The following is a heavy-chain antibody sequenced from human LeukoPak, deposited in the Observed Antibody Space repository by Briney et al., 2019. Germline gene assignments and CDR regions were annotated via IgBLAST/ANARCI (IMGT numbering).Heavy chain of an antibody. V-gene: IGHV4-4*02. D-gene: IGHD3-3*01. CDR2: INHSGST. Sequence: PSGTLSLTCAVSGGSISSSNWWSWVRQPPGKGLEWIGEINHSGSTNYNPSLKSRATISVDTSKNQFSLKLSSVTAADTAVYYCARGCTIFGVVPRGWFDPWGQGTLVTVSS. J-gene: IGHJ5*02. CDR3: ARGCTIFGVVPRGWFDP. CDR1: GGSISSSNW.